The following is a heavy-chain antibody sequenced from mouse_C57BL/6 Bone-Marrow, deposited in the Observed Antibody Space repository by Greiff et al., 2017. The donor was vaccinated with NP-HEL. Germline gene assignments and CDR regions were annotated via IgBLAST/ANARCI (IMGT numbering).Heavy chain of an antibody. V-gene: IGHV1-72*01. CDR2: IDPNRGGT. CDR3: ARYYYGSRGWYFDV. D-gene: IGHD1-1*01. CDR1: GYTFTSYW. Sequence: QVQLQQPGADLVKPGASVKLSCKASGYTFTSYWMHWVQQRPGRGLEWIGRIDPNRGGTKFNETFKTKATLTVDKPSSTAYMQLSSLPSEDSAVYYCARYYYGSRGWYFDVWGTGTTVTVSS. J-gene: IGHJ1*03.